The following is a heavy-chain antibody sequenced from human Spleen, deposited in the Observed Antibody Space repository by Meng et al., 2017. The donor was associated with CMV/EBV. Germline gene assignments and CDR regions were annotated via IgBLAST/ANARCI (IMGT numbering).Heavy chain of an antibody. CDR3: ARGYCGSTSCNDAFDI. CDR2: TNPKTAAT. CDR1: GYTFAGYH. V-gene: IGHV1-2*02. J-gene: IGHJ3*02. Sequence: ASVKVSCKASGYTFAGYHVHWVRQAPGQGLEWMGWTNPKTAATHYAQKFQGRVTMTTDTSISTAYMDLSRLRSDDTAVYYCARGYCGSTSCNDAFDIWGQGTMVTVSS. D-gene: IGHD2-2*01.